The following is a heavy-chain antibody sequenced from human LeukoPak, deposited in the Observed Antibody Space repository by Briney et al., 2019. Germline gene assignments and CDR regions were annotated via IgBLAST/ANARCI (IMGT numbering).Heavy chain of an antibody. V-gene: IGHV1-2*02. CDR2: VNPKSGCT. J-gene: IGHJ4*02. CDR3: ARSDVVVSVHFDY. Sequence: ASVKVSCKASGYTFTGYYMHWVRQAPGQGLEWMGWVNPKSGCTNYAQKFQGRVTMTRDTSISTAYVEVSRLRSDDTAVYYCARSDVVVSVHFDYWGQGTLVTVSS. D-gene: IGHD2-15*01. CDR1: GYTFTGYY.